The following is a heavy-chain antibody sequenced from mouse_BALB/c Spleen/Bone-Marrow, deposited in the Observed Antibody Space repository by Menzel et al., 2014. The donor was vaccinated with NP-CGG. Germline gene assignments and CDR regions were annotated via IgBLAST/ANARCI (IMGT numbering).Heavy chain of an antibody. CDR3: ARSADWDFDV. CDR2: ISYSGRS. J-gene: IGHJ1*01. CDR1: GYSITSDYA. V-gene: IGHV3-2*02. Sequence: VQLKESGPGLVKPSQSLSLTCTVTGYSITSDYAWHWIRQFPGNKLEWMGYISYSGRSSYYPSLKSRISITRDTSKNQVFLQLNSVATEDTATYYCARSADWDFDVWGAGTTVTVSS.